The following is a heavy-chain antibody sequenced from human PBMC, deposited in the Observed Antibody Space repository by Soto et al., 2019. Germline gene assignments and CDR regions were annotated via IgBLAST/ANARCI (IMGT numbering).Heavy chain of an antibody. CDR3: AHAYGGTSWPNDAFDV. D-gene: IGHD2-21*01. Sequence: QITLKESGPTLVKPTQTLTLTCTFSGFSLSADGVGVGWIRQPPGKALEWLALIYWDDDQRYSPSLKTRLTITKDTSKNQVVLTMTNMDPVETATYYCAHAYGGTSWPNDAFDVWGQGTVVTVSS. CDR1: GFSLSADGVG. J-gene: IGHJ3*01. CDR2: IYWDDDQ. V-gene: IGHV2-5*02.